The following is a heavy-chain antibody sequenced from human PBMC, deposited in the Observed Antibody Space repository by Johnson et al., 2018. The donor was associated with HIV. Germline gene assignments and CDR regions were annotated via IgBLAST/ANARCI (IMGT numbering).Heavy chain of an antibody. CDR1: GFIFSDYY. CDR3: ARRALHYDVLTDYPVAANAFDI. Sequence: QMLLVESGGGLVKAGGSLRLSCAASGFIFSDYYMSWIRQAPGKGLEWVSYISSSGTIIYYVDSVKGRFTISRDNAKNSLYLQMNSLTAADTAVYYCARRALHYDVLTDYPVAANAFDIWGQGTMVTVSS. D-gene: IGHD3-9*01. J-gene: IGHJ3*02. CDR2: ISSSGTII. V-gene: IGHV3-11*04.